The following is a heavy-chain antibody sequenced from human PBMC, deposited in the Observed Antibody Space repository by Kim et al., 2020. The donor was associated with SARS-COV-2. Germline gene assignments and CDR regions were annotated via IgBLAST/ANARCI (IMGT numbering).Heavy chain of an antibody. J-gene: IGHJ6*02. CDR3: AKMVIMDGYNYFYYYAMDV. D-gene: IGHD2-21*01. Sequence: GGSLRLSCVASGFTFDTYAMSWVRQAPGKWLEWVSFISGGAVNKFYADSVRGRFTISRDNSKNTLYLQMNSLRNADTALYDCAKMVIMDGYNYFYYYAMDVWGQGTTVTVSS. V-gene: IGHV3-23*01. CDR2: ISGGAVNK. CDR1: GFTFDTYA.